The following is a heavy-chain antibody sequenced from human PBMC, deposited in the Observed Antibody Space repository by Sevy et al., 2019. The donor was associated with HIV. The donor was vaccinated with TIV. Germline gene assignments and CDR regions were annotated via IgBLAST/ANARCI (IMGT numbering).Heavy chain of an antibody. CDR2: VNPNSGNA. D-gene: IGHD3-16*01. CDR1: GYTFTNND. Sequence: ASVKVSCKASGYTFTNNDINWVRQAPGQGLEWMAWVNPNSGNAGYAQKFQGRVTMTRDTSINTAYLELSSLRSEDTAMYYCVRGISFYYDKRGHWVNWYFDLWGRGTLVTVSS. J-gene: IGHJ2*01. CDR3: VRGISFYYDKRGHWVNWYFDL. V-gene: IGHV1-8*01.